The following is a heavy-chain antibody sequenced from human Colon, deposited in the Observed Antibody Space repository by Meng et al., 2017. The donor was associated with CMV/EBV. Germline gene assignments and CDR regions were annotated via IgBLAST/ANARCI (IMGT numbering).Heavy chain of an antibody. CDR1: GYTFTGYY. V-gene: IGHV1-2*02. Sequence: ASVKVSCKASGYTFTGYYMHWVRQAPGQGLEWMGWINPNSGGTNYAQKFQGRVTMTRDTSISTAYMELSSLRSEDTAVYYCARGGHYDFWSGYYLNYYYYYGMDVWGQGTTVTVSS. CDR2: INPNSGGT. D-gene: IGHD3-3*01. J-gene: IGHJ6*02. CDR3: ARGGHYDFWSGYYLNYYYYYGMDV.